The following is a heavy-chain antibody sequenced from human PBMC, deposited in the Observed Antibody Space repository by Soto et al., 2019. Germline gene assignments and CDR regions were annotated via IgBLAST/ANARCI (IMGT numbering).Heavy chain of an antibody. CDR3: ARDQAGFIAAAGDFDY. V-gene: IGHV3-7*03. J-gene: IGHJ4*02. D-gene: IGHD6-13*01. Sequence: EVQLVESGGGLVQPGGSLRLSCAASGFTFSSYWMSWVRQAPGKGLEWVANIKQDGSEKYYVDSVKGRFTISRDNAKNSLYLQMNSLRAEDTAVYYCARDQAGFIAAAGDFDYWGQGTLVIVSS. CDR2: IKQDGSEK. CDR1: GFTFSSYW.